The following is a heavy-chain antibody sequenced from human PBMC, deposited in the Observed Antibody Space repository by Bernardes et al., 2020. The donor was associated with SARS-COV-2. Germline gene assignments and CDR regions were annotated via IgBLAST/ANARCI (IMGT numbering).Heavy chain of an antibody. CDR2: INQDGSGK. CDR3: ARDWFRQRSLAF. J-gene: IGHJ4*02. D-gene: IGHD6-25*01. V-gene: IGHV3-7*04. Sequence: GGSLRLSCAASGFTFSSYWMSWVRQAPGTGLEWVANINQDGSGKYYVDSVKGRFTITRDNAKNSLYLQMNSLRAEDTAVYYCARDWFRQRSLAFWGQGTLVTVSS. CDR1: GFTFSSYW.